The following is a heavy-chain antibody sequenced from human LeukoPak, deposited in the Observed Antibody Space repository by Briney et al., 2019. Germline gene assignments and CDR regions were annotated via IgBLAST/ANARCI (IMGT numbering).Heavy chain of an antibody. CDR2: IYYSGST. D-gene: IGHD3-22*01. CDR1: GGSISSYY. CDR3: ASRYYDSSGYYGGDY. Sequence: PSETLSLTCTVSGGSISSYYWSWIRQPPGKGLEWIGYIYYSGSTNYNPSLKSRVTISVDKSKNQFSLKLSSVTAADTAVYYCASRYYDSSGYYGGDYWGQGTLVTVSS. J-gene: IGHJ4*02. V-gene: IGHV4-59*12.